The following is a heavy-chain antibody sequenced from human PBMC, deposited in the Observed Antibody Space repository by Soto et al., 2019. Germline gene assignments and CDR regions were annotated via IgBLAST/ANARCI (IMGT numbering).Heavy chain of an antibody. V-gene: IGHV3-48*01. D-gene: IGHD2-15*01. CDR2: ISSSSSTI. J-gene: IGHJ4*02. CDR1: GFTFSSYS. Sequence: GGSLRLSCAASGFTFSSYSMNWVRQAPGKGLEWVSYISSSSSTICYADSMKGRFTISRDNAKNSLYLQMNSLRAEDTAVYYCARVYCSGGSCYSIDYWGQGTLVTVSS. CDR3: ARVYCSGGSCYSIDY.